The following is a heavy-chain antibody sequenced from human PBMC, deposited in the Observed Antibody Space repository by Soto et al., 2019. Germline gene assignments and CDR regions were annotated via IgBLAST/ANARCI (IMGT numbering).Heavy chain of an antibody. V-gene: IGHV5-51*01. CDR3: ARQGYCSNTACYTVDY. D-gene: IGHD2-2*02. CDR1: GYSFTNYW. CDR2: IYPGDSNT. Sequence: GASLKISCTGSGYSFTNYWIGWVRQMPGKGLEWMGIIYPGDSNTRYSPSFQGQVTISADKSISTAYLQWSSLKASDTATYFCARQGYCSNTACYTVDYWGQGTLVTVSS. J-gene: IGHJ4*02.